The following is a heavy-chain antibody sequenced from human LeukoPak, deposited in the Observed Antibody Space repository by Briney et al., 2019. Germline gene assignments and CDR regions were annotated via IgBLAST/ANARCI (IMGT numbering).Heavy chain of an antibody. V-gene: IGHV4-59*01. CDR2: IYYSGST. CDR3: ARAPLDYFDY. J-gene: IGHJ4*02. CDR1: GGSISSYY. Sequence: SETLSLTCTVSGGSISSYYWSWIRQPPGKGLEWIGYIYYSGSTNYNPSLKSRVTISVVTSKNQFSLKLSSVTAADTAVYYCARAPLDYFDYWGQGTLVTVSS.